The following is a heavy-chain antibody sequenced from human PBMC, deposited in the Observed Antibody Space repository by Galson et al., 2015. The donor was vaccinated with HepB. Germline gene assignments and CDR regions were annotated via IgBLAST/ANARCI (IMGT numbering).Heavy chain of an antibody. Sequence: ETLSLTCAVYGGSLGDYYWGWIRQPPGKGLEWIGDISPSGNTSYNPSLKSRVNMSLDTSKNQFSLKLTSVTAADTAVYYCARELYEYIWGSNRYRRPWFDPWAQGTLVIVSS. CDR1: GGSLGDYY. CDR3: ARELYEYIWGSNRYRRPWFDP. CDR2: ISPSGNT. J-gene: IGHJ5*02. V-gene: IGHV4-34*01. D-gene: IGHD3-16*02.